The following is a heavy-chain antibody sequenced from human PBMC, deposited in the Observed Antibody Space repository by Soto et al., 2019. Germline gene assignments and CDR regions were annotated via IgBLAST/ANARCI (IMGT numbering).Heavy chain of an antibody. CDR3: ARAGGVAARTFDY. V-gene: IGHV4-59*01. D-gene: IGHD2-15*01. CDR1: GGSISPFY. CDR2: LYHSGNT. J-gene: IGHJ4*02. Sequence: SETLSLTCTVSGGSISPFYWSWVRQPPGKGLEWIGYLYHSGNTNYNPSLKSRVTISVDASKNQVSLRLTSVTAADTAVYYCARAGGVAARTFDYWGQGTVVTVS.